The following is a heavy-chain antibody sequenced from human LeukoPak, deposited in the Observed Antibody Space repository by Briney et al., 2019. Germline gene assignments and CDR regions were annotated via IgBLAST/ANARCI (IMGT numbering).Heavy chain of an antibody. J-gene: IGHJ3*02. V-gene: IGHV4-4*07. D-gene: IGHD3-9*01. CDR1: GGSFSGYY. CDR3: ARDPAYYDILTGYFVAFDAFDI. CDR2: IYTSGST. Sequence: SETLSLTCAVYGGSFSGYYWSWIRQPAGKGLEWIGRIYTSGSTNYNPSLKSRVTMSVDTSKNQFSLKLSSVTAADTAVYYCARDPAYYDILTGYFVAFDAFDIWGQGTMVTVSS.